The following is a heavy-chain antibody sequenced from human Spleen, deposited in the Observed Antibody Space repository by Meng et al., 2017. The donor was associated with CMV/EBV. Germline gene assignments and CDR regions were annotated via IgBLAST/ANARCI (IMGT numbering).Heavy chain of an antibody. Sequence: GGSLRLSCAASGFTFSNYWMSWVRQAPGKGLEWVANIKRDGREIFYADSVKGRFTISRDNAKNTLYLQMNSLRAEDTAVYYCARSEFDPWGQGTLVTVSS. CDR3: ARSEFDP. V-gene: IGHV3-7*01. J-gene: IGHJ5*02. CDR2: IKRDGREI. CDR1: GFTFSNYW.